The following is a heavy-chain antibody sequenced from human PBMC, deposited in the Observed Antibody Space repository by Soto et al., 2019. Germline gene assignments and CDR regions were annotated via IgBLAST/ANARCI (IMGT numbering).Heavy chain of an antibody. CDR1: GFTFSSYG. Sequence: GSLRLSCAASGFTFSSYGMHWVRQAPGKGLEWVAVISYDGSNKYYADSVKGRFTISRDNSKNTLYLQMNSLRAEDTAVYYCAKATRILWFFDPWGQGTLVTVSS. V-gene: IGHV3-30*18. D-gene: IGHD2-15*01. J-gene: IGHJ5*02. CDR2: ISYDGSNK. CDR3: AKATRILWFFDP.